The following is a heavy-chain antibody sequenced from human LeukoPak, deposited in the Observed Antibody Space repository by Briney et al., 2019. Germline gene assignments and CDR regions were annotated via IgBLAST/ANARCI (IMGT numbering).Heavy chain of an antibody. CDR2: INPSGGTT. Sequence: ASVKVSCKASGYTFTSYYMHWVRQAPGQGLEWMGIINPSGGTTNYAQKLQGRGTMTRDTSTSTDYLELTSLRSEDTAVYYCARDSGDWTVDYWGQGTLVTVSS. J-gene: IGHJ4*02. V-gene: IGHV1-46*01. D-gene: IGHD2-21*02. CDR3: ARDSGDWTVDY. CDR1: GYTFTSYY.